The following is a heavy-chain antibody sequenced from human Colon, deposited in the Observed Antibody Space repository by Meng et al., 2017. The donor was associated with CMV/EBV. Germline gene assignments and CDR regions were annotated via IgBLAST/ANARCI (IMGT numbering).Heavy chain of an antibody. CDR1: GFTFSDYY. V-gene: IGHV3-21*01. CDR2: ISSSSSYI. CDR3: ARDPTYYYDSSGYPAGY. D-gene: IGHD3-22*01. J-gene: IGHJ4*02. Sequence: GESLKISCAASGFTFSDYYMNWVRQAPGKGLEWVSSISSSSSYIYYSDSVKGRFTISRDNAKNSLYLQMNSLRAEDTAVYYCARDPTYYYDSSGYPAGYWGQGTLVTVSS.